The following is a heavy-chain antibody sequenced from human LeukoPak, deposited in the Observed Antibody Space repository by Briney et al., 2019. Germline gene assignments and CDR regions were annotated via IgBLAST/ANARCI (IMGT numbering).Heavy chain of an antibody. J-gene: IGHJ3*02. V-gene: IGHV3-11*06. D-gene: IGHD3-22*01. CDR3: AKDSDPDYYDSSGYYDAFDI. Sequence: GGSLRLSCAASGFTFSDYSMSWIRQAPGKGLEWVSYIISSTNYTKYADSVKGRFTISRDNSKNTLYLQMNSLRAEDTAVYYCAKDSDPDYYDSSGYYDAFDIWGQGTMVTVSS. CDR2: IISSTNYT. CDR1: GFTFSDYS.